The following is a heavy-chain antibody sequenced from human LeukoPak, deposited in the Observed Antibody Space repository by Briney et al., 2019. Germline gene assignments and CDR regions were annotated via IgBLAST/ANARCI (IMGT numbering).Heavy chain of an antibody. CDR1: GGSFSGYY. CDR3: ARGAGIAAAVRHNWFDP. V-gene: IGHV4-34*01. J-gene: IGHJ5*02. Sequence: PSETLSLTCAVYGGSFSGYYWSWIRQPPGKGLEWIGGINHSGSTNYNPSLKSRVTISVDTSKNQFSLKLSSVTAADTAVYYCARGAGIAAAVRHNWFDPWGQGTLVTVSS. D-gene: IGHD6-13*01. CDR2: INHSGST.